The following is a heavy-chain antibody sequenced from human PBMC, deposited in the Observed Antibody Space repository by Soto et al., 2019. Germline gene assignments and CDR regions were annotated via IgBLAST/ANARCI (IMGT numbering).Heavy chain of an antibody. CDR1: GFTFSNYA. Sequence: GGSLRLSCAASGFTFSNYAIHWVRQAPGKGLEWVALISYDGSNQYYADSVKGRFTISRDNSKNTMYLQMNSLRTDDMAVYYCARSLYGDLTNFDYWGQGTLVTVSS. D-gene: IGHD4-17*01. CDR3: ARSLYGDLTNFDY. J-gene: IGHJ4*02. CDR2: ISYDGSNQ. V-gene: IGHV3-30-3*01.